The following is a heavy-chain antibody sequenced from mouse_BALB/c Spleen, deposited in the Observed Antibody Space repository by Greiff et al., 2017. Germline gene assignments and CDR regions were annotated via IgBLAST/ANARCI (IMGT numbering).Heavy chain of an antibody. Sequence: EVKVVESGPSLVKPSQTLSLTCSVTGDSITSGYWNWIRKFPGNKLEYMGYISYSGSTYYNPSLKSRISITRDTSKNQYYLQLNSVTTEDTATYYCARCIYYYSSSYVDAMDYWGQGTSVTVSS. CDR1: GDSITSGY. CDR2: ISYSGST. CDR3: ARCIYYYSSSYVDAMDY. D-gene: IGHD1-1*01. V-gene: IGHV3-8*02. J-gene: IGHJ4*01.